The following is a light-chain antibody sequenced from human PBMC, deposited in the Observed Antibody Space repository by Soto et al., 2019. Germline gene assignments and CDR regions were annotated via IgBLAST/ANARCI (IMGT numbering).Light chain of an antibody. CDR2: DAS. V-gene: IGKV3-20*01. J-gene: IGKJ1*01. CDR3: QQYGSSVWT. CDR1: LSVTSNF. Sequence: EIVLTQSPGTLSLSPGERATLSCRASLSVTSNFIAWYQQKPGQAPRLLLYDASNRATGIPDRFSGSGSGTDFSLPISRLEPEDFAVYYCQQYGSSVWTFGQGTKVEIK.